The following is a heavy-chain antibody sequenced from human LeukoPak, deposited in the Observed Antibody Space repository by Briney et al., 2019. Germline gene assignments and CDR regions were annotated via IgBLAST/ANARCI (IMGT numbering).Heavy chain of an antibody. Sequence: SETLSLTCNVSGGSFNGYYWTWIRQPPGNGLEWIAEINHIGTTNHNPSLKSRVTVSTDTSKQQFFLKLTSVTAADTALYYCARLVVTAPQYHYYMDVWGEGTTVTVSS. CDR3: ARLVVTAPQYHYYMDV. CDR1: GGSFNGYY. CDR2: INHIGTT. D-gene: IGHD2-21*02. V-gene: IGHV4-34*01. J-gene: IGHJ6*03.